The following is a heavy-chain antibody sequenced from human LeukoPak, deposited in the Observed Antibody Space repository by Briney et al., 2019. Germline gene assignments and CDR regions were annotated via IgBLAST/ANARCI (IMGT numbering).Heavy chain of an antibody. CDR1: RFTFSSYS. CDR3: ARALIGYYFDY. CDR2: ISSSSSYI. V-gene: IGHV3-21*01. Sequence: GGSLRLSCAASRFTFSSYSMNWVRQAPGKGLEWVSSISSSSSYIYYADSVKGRFTISRDNAKNSLYLQMNSLRAEDTAVYYCARALIGYYFDYWGQGTLVTVSS. J-gene: IGHJ4*02. D-gene: IGHD2-8*01.